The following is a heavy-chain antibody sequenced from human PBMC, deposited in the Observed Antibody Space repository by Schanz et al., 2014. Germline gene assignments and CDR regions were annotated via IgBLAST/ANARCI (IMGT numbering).Heavy chain of an antibody. D-gene: IGHD4-17*01. V-gene: IGHV3-30*02. J-gene: IGHJ4*02. CDR1: GFTFSNYG. CDR3: ARVLGGDEGLDQ. CDR2: IRYDGNNK. Sequence: VQLVESGGGLVQPGGSLRLSCAASGFTFSNYGMHWVRQAPGKGLEWVAFIRYDGNNKYYADSVKGRFTISRDNSNNTLYLQMNSLTAEDTAVYYCARVLGGDEGLDQWGQGTLVTVSS.